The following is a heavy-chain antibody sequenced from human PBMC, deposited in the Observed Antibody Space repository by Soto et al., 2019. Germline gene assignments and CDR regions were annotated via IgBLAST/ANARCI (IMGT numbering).Heavy chain of an antibody. CDR1: GFTFSYYA. CDR2: ISGSGGGT. D-gene: IGHD3-22*01. J-gene: IGHJ4*02. V-gene: IGHV3-23*01. Sequence: PGGSLRLSCAASGFTFSYYAMSWVRQAPGKGLEWVSAISGSGGGTYYADSVKGRFTISRDNPKNTLYLQMNSLRAEDTAVYYCAKDGVFDSSGYYSNFDYWGQGTLVTVSS. CDR3: AKDGVFDSSGYYSNFDY.